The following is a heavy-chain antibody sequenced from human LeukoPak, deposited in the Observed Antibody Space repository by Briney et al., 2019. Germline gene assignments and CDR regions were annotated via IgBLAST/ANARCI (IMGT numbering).Heavy chain of an antibody. Sequence: ASVKVSCKAYGYTFTGYYMHWVRQAPGQGLEWMGWINPNSGGTNYAQKFQGRVTMTRDTSISTAYMELSRLRSDDTAAYYCARDLGIAAAGTCYWGQGTLVTVSS. V-gene: IGHV1-2*02. D-gene: IGHD6-13*01. J-gene: IGHJ4*02. CDR1: GYTFTGYY. CDR2: INPNSGGT. CDR3: ARDLGIAAAGTCY.